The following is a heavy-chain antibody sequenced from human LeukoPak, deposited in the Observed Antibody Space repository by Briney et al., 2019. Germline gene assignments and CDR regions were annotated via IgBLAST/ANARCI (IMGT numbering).Heavy chain of an antibody. CDR2: ISGGDVGT. J-gene: IGHJ5*02. CDR3: AKERSGVVAAASNS. V-gene: IGHV3-23*01. CDR1: GFIFSDYA. Sequence: PGGSLRLSCAASGFIFSDYAMSWVRQAPGKGPEWVSAISGGDVGTFYADSVRGRFTISRDNSNNTLYLQMNSLRAEDTAVYYCAKERSGVVAAASNSWGRGTLVTVSS. D-gene: IGHD2-2*01.